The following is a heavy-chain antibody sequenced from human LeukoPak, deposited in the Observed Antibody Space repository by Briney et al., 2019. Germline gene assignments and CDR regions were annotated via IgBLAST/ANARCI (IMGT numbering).Heavy chain of an antibody. CDR3: AKDIAFYAFDI. V-gene: IGHV3-23*01. D-gene: IGHD3-3*02. J-gene: IGHJ3*02. CDR2: ITTSDGNT. CDR1: GFTFSSYT. Sequence: GGSLRLSCAASGFTFSSYTMSWVRQAPGKGLEWVSTITTSDGNTYYADSVKGRFTVSRDNSKNTLYLQMDSLRAEDTAVYYCAKDIAFYAFDIGGQGTMVTVSS.